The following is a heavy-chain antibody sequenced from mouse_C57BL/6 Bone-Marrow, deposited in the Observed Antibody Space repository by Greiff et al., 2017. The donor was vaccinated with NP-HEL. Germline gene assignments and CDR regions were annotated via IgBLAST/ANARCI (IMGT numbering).Heavy chain of an antibody. CDR1: GYAFTNYL. CDR3: ARSLYYGNYHYYAMDY. V-gene: IGHV1-54*01. CDR2: INPGSGGT. J-gene: IGHJ4*01. D-gene: IGHD2-1*01. Sequence: VHLVESGAELVRPGTSVKVSCKASGYAFTNYLIEWVKQRPGQGLEWIGVINPGSGGTNYNEKFKGKATLTADKSSSTAYMQLSSLTSEDSAVYFCARSLYYGNYHYYAMDYWGQGTSVTVSS.